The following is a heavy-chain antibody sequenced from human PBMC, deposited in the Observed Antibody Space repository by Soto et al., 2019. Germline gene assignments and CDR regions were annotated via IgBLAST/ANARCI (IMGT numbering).Heavy chain of an antibody. Sequence: QVQLQESGPGLVKPSGTLSLTCAVSGDSVSSPYYWCWVRQPPGKGLEWIGEVFHTGTTSYNPYLRSRVTISMDKSINQFSLDLSSVTAADTAVYYCARSAGWYAVHSWGPGTLVIVSS. CDR3: ARSAGWYAVHS. CDR1: GDSVSSPYY. CDR2: VFHTGTT. D-gene: IGHD6-19*01. J-gene: IGHJ4*02. V-gene: IGHV4-4*02.